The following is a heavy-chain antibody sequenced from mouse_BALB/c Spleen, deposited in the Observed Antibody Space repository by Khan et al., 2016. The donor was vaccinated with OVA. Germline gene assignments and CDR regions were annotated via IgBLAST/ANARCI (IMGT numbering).Heavy chain of an antibody. CDR3: AREASNGDSSFAY. V-gene: IGHV1S136*01. D-gene: IGHD2-13*01. J-gene: IGHJ3*01. Sequence: VQLQQSGPDLVKPGASVKMSCKASGYTFTNYVMHWVKQKPGQGLEWIGYINPYNDGIRFNEKFKGKATLTSDKSSSTAYMELSRLTSEDSAVYYCAREASNGDSSFAYWGQGTLVTVSA. CDR2: INPYNDGI. CDR1: GYTFTNYV.